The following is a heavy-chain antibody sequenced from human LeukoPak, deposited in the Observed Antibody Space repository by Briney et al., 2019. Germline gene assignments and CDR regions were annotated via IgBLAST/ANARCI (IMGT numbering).Heavy chain of an antibody. CDR1: GGSISSSSYY. CDR2: IYYSGST. D-gene: IGHD6-13*01. Sequence: SETLSLTCTVSGGSISSSSYYWSWIRQPPGKGLEWIGHIYYSGSTNHNPSLKSRVTLSVDTSKNQFSLKLSSVTAADTAVYYCARVNSKDNWQQLVYYFDYWGQGTLVTVSS. J-gene: IGHJ4*02. V-gene: IGHV4-61*01. CDR3: ARVNSKDNWQQLVYYFDY.